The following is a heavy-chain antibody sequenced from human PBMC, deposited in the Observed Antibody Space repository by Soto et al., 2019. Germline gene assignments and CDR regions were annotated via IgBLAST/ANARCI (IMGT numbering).Heavy chain of an antibody. CDR2: IYSGGST. CDR1: GFSVSNNY. V-gene: IGHV3-53*01. Sequence: GGSLRLSCAASGFSVSNNYMTWVRQAPGKGLEWVSIIYSGGSTYYSESVKGRTTISRDTSKNIVFLQVNSLRAEDTAVYFCARATRYFGSFDSWGQGTLVTVSS. D-gene: IGHD3-3*01. J-gene: IGHJ4*02. CDR3: ARATRYFGSFDS.